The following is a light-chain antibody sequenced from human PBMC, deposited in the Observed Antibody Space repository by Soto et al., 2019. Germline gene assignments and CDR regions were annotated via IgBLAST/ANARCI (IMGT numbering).Light chain of an antibody. CDR2: EAS. CDR3: QQSSNMPPV. Sequence: EIVLTQSPATLSLSPGERATLSCRASQSVSSYLAWYQQKPGQAPRLLIYEASNRATGIPARFIGSASGTDFTLTRSGLEPESIVNYYDQQSSNMPPVFGKGTMMEIQ. CDR1: QSVSSY. J-gene: IGKJ2*01. V-gene: IGKV3-11*01.